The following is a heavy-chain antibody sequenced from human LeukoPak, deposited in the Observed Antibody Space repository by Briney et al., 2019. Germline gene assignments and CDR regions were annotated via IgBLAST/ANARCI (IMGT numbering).Heavy chain of an antibody. CDR3: ARTRSSYYFDY. V-gene: IGHV4-59*01. CDR2: IYYSGST. Sequence: SQTLSLTCTVSGGSISSYYWSWIRQPPGNGLEWIGYIYYSGSTNYNPSLKSRVTISVDTSKNQFSLKLSSVTAADTAVYYCARTRSSYYFDYWGQGTLVTVSS. J-gene: IGHJ4*02. CDR1: GGSISSYY.